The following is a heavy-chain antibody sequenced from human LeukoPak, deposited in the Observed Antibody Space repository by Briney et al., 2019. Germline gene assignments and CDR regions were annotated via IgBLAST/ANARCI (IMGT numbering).Heavy chain of an antibody. Sequence: PSETLSLTCAVSSGSLSGYHWSWIRQPPGKGLEWVGQINHSGSTKYNPSLNSRVTISLDTSNNQFSLKLSSVTAADTAVYYCARHRENNWYSSLDYWGQGTLVTVSS. CDR1: SGSLSGYH. D-gene: IGHD1-1*01. CDR3: ARHRENNWYSSLDY. V-gene: IGHV4-34*01. J-gene: IGHJ4*02. CDR2: INHSGST.